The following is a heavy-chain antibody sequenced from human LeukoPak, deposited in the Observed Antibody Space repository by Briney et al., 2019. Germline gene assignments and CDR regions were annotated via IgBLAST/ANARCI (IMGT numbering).Heavy chain of an antibody. CDR3: AKGSYYDILTGYQRGYNWFDP. CDR2: IRYDGSNK. Sequence: GGPLRLSCAASGFTFSSYGMHWVRQAPGKGLEWVAFIRYDGSNKYYADSVKGRFTISRDNSKNTLYLQMNSLRAEDTAVYYCAKGSYYDILTGYQRGYNWFDPWGQGTLVTVSS. J-gene: IGHJ5*02. V-gene: IGHV3-30*02. CDR1: GFTFSSYG. D-gene: IGHD3-9*01.